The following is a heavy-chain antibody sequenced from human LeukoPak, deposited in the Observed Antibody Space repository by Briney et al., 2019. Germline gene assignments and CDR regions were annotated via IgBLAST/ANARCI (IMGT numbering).Heavy chain of an antibody. Sequence: GSLRLSCSPSGFTFRMYTMRSVCHAPQRRREYVSAISINVLNTYSTHSVKGGFTISRDNSKNMLYLHMSSLKPENTPVYYFVKCDDNDVPDYWGQGTLVTVSS. J-gene: IGHJ4*02. CDR2: ISINVLNT. CDR1: GFTFRMYT. D-gene: IGHD2-8*01. V-gene: IGHV3-64D*06. CDR3: VKCDDNDVPDY.